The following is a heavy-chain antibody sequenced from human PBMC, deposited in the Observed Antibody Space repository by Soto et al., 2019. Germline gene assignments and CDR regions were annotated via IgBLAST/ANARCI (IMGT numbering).Heavy chain of an antibody. V-gene: IGHV4-59*01. CDR3: ARDSYHGYSGYDYYFDY. CDR1: GGSISSYY. D-gene: IGHD5-12*01. J-gene: IGHJ4*02. CDR2: IYYSGST. Sequence: SETLSLTCTVSGGSISSYYWSWIRQPPGKGLEWIGYIYYSGSTNYNPSLKSRVTISVDTSKNQFSLKLSSVTAADTAVYYCARDSYHGYSGYDYYFDYWGQGTLVTVSS.